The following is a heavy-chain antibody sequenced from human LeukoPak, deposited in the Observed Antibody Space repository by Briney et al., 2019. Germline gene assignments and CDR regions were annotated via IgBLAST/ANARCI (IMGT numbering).Heavy chain of an antibody. CDR3: AKDSRRWHTIFGAYYFDY. D-gene: IGHD3-3*01. Sequence: GGSLRLSCAASGFTFDDYAMHWVRQAPGKGLEWVSGISWNSGSIGYADSVKGRFTISRDNAKNSLYLQMNSLRAEDMALYYCAKDSRRWHTIFGAYYFDYWGQGTLVTVSS. CDR1: GFTFDDYA. J-gene: IGHJ4*02. V-gene: IGHV3-9*03. CDR2: ISWNSGSI.